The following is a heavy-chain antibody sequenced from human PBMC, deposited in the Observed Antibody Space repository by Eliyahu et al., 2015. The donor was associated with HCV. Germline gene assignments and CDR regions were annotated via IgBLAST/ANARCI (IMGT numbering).Heavy chain of an antibody. CDR1: GGSISSSSYY. CDR3: ARHISPGWSGQAYYFDY. Sequence: QLQLQESGPGLVKPSETLSLTCTVSGGSISSSSYYWGWIRQPPGKGLEWIGSIYYSGSTYYNPSLKSRVTISVDPSKNQLSLRLSSVTAADTAVYYCARHISPGWSGQAYYFDYWGRGTLVTVSS. J-gene: IGHJ4*02. V-gene: IGHV4-39*01. CDR2: IYYSGST. D-gene: IGHD3-3*01.